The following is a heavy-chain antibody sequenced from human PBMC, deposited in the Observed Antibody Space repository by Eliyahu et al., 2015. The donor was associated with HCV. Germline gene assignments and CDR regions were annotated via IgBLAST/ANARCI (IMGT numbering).Heavy chain of an antibody. J-gene: IGHJ4*02. CDR2: ISWNSGRI. CDR3: AKGRGDILTGRGYFDD. CDR1: GFTFXVYA. V-gene: IGHV3-9*01. D-gene: IGHD3-9*01. Sequence: EVQLVESGGGLVQPGRSLRLSCAASGFTFXVYAMPWVRQVPGKGLGWVSGISWNSGRIGYADSVKGRFTISRDNAKNSLYLQMNSLRAEDTALYYCAKGRGDILTGRGYFDDWGQGTLVTVSS.